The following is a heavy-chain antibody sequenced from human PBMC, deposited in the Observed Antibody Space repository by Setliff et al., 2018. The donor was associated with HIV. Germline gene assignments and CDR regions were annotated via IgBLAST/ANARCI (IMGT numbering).Heavy chain of an antibody. CDR1: GASINSGSYY. D-gene: IGHD3-16*01. Sequence: TLSLTCSVSGASINSGSYYWTWIRQHPGKGLEWIGYIYYSGSTYYNPSLKSRLAMSLDTSSNQFSLKLRSVTAADTAVYYCARDWAAPYYYGMDVWGPGTTVTVSS. V-gene: IGHV4-31*03. CDR2: IYYSGST. J-gene: IGHJ6*02. CDR3: ARDWAAPYYYGMDV.